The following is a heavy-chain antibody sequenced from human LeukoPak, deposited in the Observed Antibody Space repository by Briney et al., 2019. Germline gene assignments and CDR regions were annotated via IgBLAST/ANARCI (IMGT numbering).Heavy chain of an antibody. J-gene: IGHJ5*02. CDR1: GYTFTSYD. CDR2: MKPNSGNT. CDR3: ARGNGYCSSTSCYGSSWFDP. V-gene: IGHV1-8*01. Sequence: ASVKVSCKASGYTFTSYDINWVRQATGQGLEWMGWMKPNSGNTGYAQKFQGRVTMTRNTSISTAYMELSSLRSEDTAVYYCARGNGYCSSTSCYGSSWFDPWGQGTLVTVSS. D-gene: IGHD2-2*03.